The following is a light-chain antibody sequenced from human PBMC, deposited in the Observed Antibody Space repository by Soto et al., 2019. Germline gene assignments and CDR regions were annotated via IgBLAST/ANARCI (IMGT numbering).Light chain of an antibody. Sequence: DIQLTQSPSTLSASVGDTVTITCRASESIDNWLAWYQQKPGKAPKLLIFAASTLVRGVPSRFSGRGSGTEFTLTISSLQADDYATFYCQQYNSHWTFGQGTKVDI. CDR1: ESIDNW. CDR3: QQYNSHWT. J-gene: IGKJ1*01. V-gene: IGKV1-5*01. CDR2: AAS.